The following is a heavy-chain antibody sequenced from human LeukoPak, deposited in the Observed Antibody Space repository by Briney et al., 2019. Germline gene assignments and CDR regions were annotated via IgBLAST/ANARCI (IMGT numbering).Heavy chain of an antibody. CDR3: ARDNGVLSFDC. V-gene: IGHV3-74*01. J-gene: IGHJ4*02. Sequence: GGSLRLSCAASGFIFRNYWMYWVRQGPGKELVWVSRINTDGSSTTYADSVKGRFTISRDNAKNTLDLQMNSLRAEATAVYYCARDNGVLSFDCWGQGTLVTVSS. CDR2: INTDGSST. CDR1: GFIFRNYW. D-gene: IGHD4/OR15-4a*01.